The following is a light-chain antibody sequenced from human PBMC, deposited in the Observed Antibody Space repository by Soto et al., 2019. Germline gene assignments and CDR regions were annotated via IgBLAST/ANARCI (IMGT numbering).Light chain of an antibody. V-gene: IGKV1-27*01. CDR1: QGIRNF. CDR2: AAS. Sequence: DIEVTQYPSSLSASIGDRVTITCRASQGIRNFLAWYQQKPGKFPKLLISAASTLQSGVPSRFSGSGSGTDFTLTISSLQPDDFVTYYCQQYNTNSWTFGQGTKVDI. CDR3: QQYNTNSWT. J-gene: IGKJ1*01.